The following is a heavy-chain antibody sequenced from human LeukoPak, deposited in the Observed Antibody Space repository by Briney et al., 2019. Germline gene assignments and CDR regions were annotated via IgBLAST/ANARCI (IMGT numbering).Heavy chain of an antibody. D-gene: IGHD1-26*01. J-gene: IGHJ4*02. CDR3: ARDMLGATQDY. CDR1: GYTFTGYY. Sequence: GASVKVSCKASGYTFTGYYMHWVRQAPGQGLQWMGWINPNSGGTNYAQKFQRRVTMTRDTSITTAYMELSRLRSDDTAMYFCARDMLGATQDYWGQGTLVTVSS. V-gene: IGHV1-2*02. CDR2: INPNSGGT.